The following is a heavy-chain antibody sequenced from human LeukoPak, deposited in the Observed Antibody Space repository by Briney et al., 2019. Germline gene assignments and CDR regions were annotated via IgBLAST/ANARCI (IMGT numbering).Heavy chain of an antibody. CDR3: ARAIAARVGIDY. Sequence: ASVKVSCKASGYTFTGYYMHWVRQAPGQGLEWMGRINPNSGGTNYAQRFQGRVTMTRDTSISTAYMELSRLRSDDTAVYYCARAIAARVGIDYWGQGTLVTVSS. J-gene: IGHJ4*02. CDR1: GYTFTGYY. CDR2: INPNSGGT. V-gene: IGHV1-2*06. D-gene: IGHD6-6*01.